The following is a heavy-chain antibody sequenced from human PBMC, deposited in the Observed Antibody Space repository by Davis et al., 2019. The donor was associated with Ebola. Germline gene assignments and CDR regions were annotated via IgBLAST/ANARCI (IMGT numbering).Heavy chain of an antibody. Sequence: GESLKISCAASGFTFSSYAMHWVRQAPGKGLEHVSAISTNGGSTYYADSVKGRFTISRDSAKNSLFLQMNNLGAEDTAVYYCARDRGDSGIRFDSWGQGTLVTVSS. V-gene: IGHV3-64*02. CDR2: ISTNGGST. CDR1: GFTFSSYA. D-gene: IGHD3-10*01. CDR3: ARDRGDSGIRFDS. J-gene: IGHJ4*02.